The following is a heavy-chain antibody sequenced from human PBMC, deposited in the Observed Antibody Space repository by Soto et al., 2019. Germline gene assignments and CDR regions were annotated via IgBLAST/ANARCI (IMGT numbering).Heavy chain of an antibody. J-gene: IGHJ6*02. CDR3: AKHPDWGGYYYNGMDV. CDR2: ISGSSGNST. CDR1: GFTFSDYA. V-gene: IGHV3-23*01. D-gene: IGHD7-27*01. Sequence: EVQLLESGGGLVQPGGSLRLSCAASGFTFSDYAMNWVRQALGKGLEWVSFISGSSGNSTYYADSVKARFTVSRDNSKNTLDLQMNSLRAEDTAVYYCAKHPDWGGYYYNGMDVWGQGTTVTVSS.